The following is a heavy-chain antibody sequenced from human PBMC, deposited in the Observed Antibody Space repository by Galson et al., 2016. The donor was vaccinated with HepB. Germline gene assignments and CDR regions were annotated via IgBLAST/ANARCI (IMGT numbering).Heavy chain of an antibody. J-gene: IGHJ3*02. CDR3: ARERYSTNWYGAFDI. CDR1: GFTFSSHR. D-gene: IGHD6-13*01. Sequence: SLRLSCAASGFTFSSHRIHWVRQVPGKGLEWVSHITSDGKSTTYADSVKGRFTVSRDNAKNTVHLQMNSLRVEDTAVYYCARERYSTNWYGAFDIWGQGTMVTVSS. CDR2: ITSDGKST. V-gene: IGHV3-74*01.